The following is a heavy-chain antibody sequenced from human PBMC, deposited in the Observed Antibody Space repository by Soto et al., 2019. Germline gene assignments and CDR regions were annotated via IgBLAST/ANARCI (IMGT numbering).Heavy chain of an antibody. CDR2: ISAYNGNT. Sequence: QVQLVKSGAEVKKPGASVKVSCTASGYTFTSYGISWVRQAHGQGLEWMGWISAYNGNTNYAQKLQGRVTMTTDTSTSTAYMELRSLRSDDTAVYYCASDLVIAATGLDAFDIWGQGTMVTVSS. V-gene: IGHV1-18*01. CDR3: ASDLVIAATGLDAFDI. J-gene: IGHJ3*02. CDR1: GYTFTSYG. D-gene: IGHD6-13*01.